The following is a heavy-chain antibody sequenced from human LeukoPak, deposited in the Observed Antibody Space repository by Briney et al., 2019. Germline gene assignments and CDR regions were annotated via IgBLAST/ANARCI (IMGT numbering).Heavy chain of an antibody. D-gene: IGHD3-9*01. CDR2: ISYDGSNK. J-gene: IGHJ4*02. V-gene: IGHV3-30*03. CDR1: GFTFNTYG. Sequence: GGSLRLSCAGSGFTFNTYGMHWVRQAPGKGLEWVAVISYDGSNKYYADSVKGRFTISRDNSKNTLYLQMNSLRAEDTAVYYCARSHQRYFEVLEFWGQGTLVTVSS. CDR3: ARSHQRYFEVLEF.